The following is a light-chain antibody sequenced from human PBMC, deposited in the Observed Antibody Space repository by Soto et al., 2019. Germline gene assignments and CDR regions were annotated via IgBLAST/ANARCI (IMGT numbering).Light chain of an antibody. CDR2: TTS. J-gene: IGKJ2*01. CDR3: QQTYSTPYT. CDR1: QSISSY. Sequence: DIPMTQSPSSLSASVGDRLTITCRASQSISSYLNWYQQKPGKAPKLLINTTSSMQSGVPSRFSGIGSGTDFTLTISSLQPEDFATYYYQQTYSTPYTFGQGTELEIK. V-gene: IGKV1-39*01.